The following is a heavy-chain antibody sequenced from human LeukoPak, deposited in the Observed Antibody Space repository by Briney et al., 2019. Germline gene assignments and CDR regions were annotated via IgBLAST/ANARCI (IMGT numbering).Heavy chain of an antibody. CDR3: ARSPRVATILGPAYVFDL. V-gene: IGHV4-39*01. J-gene: IGHJ3*01. Sequence: SETLSLTCIVAGGSPSSSSYYWGWIRHPPGKGLEWIGSIYYSGRTYYNPSLKRRVPISVDTSKNQFSLNLSSVIATDTAVYYCARSPRVATILGPAYVFDLWGQGTLVPVSS. D-gene: IGHD5-12*01. CDR1: GGSPSSSSYY. CDR2: IYYSGRT.